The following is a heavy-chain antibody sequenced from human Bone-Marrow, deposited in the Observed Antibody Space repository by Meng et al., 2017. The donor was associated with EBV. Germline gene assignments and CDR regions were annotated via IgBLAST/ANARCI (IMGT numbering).Heavy chain of an antibody. V-gene: IGHV4-4*02. D-gene: IGHD5-24*01. Sequence: RHSVPCLATRFGTLPLTRAVFCASSRCSNWWIWVRQPPGKGLEWIGGIWHGGKTNYNPSLKNRVTISVDKSGNPFSLNLNSVTAADTAVYYCVRGNAYNFPSFDYWGQGTLVTVSS. CDR2: IWHGGKT. CDR1: CASSRCSNW. J-gene: IGHJ4*02. CDR3: VRGNAYNFPSFDY.